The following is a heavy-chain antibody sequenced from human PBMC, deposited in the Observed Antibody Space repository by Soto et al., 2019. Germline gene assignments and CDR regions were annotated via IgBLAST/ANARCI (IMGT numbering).Heavy chain of an antibody. CDR1: GFSFSSYA. CDR3: AKAFPPYGDYPTGLFDS. J-gene: IGHJ4*02. V-gene: IGHV3-23*01. Sequence: VQLLESGGGLVQPGGSLRLSCAASGFSFSSYAMSWVRQAPGKGLDWVSGISGSGSSTYYADSVKGRFTISRDISKNTLYLQINSLRAEDTAVYYCAKAFPPYGDYPTGLFDSWGQGTLVTVSS. CDR2: ISGSGSST. D-gene: IGHD4-17*01.